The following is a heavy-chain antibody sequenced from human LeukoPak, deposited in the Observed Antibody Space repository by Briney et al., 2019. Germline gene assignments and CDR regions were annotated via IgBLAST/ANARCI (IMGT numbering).Heavy chain of an antibody. J-gene: IGHJ5*02. CDR2: INSDGSTT. CDR1: GFTFSSYW. CDR3: ARRVSATRWFDP. D-gene: IGHD2-15*01. Sequence: GGSLRLSCAASGFTFSSYWMHWVRQAPGKGLVWVSRINSDGSTTNYADSVKGRFTISRDNAENTLYLQMNSLRVEDTAVYYCARRVSATRWFDPWGQGTLITVSS. V-gene: IGHV3-74*01.